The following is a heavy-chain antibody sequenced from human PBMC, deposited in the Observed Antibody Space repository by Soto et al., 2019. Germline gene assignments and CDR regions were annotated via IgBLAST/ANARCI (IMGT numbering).Heavy chain of an antibody. Sequence: PGGSLRLSCAASGFNFSNHWMHWVRQRPGEGLVWVSRITSDGKSKAYAESVKGRFTISRDNAKNTLYLQMNGLTAEDTAVYYCARESGDWPLNWFDPWGQGTWSPSPQ. J-gene: IGHJ5*02. CDR3: ARESGDWPLNWFDP. CDR1: GFNFSNHW. CDR2: ITSDGKSK. D-gene: IGHD2-21*02. V-gene: IGHV3-74*01.